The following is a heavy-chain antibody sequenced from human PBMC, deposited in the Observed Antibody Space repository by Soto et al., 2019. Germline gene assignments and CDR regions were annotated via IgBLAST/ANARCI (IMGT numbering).Heavy chain of an antibody. D-gene: IGHD2-8*02. V-gene: IGHV4-34*01. CDR2: INNSGST. Sequence: SETLSLTCAVHGVPFCGYYWTWIRQPPGQGLEWIGEINNSGSTNYNPSLKSRVTISVDTSKNQFSLELTSVTAADTAVYYCARDKITGLFDYWGQGTRVTVS. CDR3: ARDKITGLFDY. CDR1: GVPFCGYY. J-gene: IGHJ4*02.